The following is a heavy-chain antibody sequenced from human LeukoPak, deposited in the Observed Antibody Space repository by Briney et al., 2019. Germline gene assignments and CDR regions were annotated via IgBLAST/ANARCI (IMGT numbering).Heavy chain of an antibody. CDR3: TRTINSWFDP. CDR1: GYTFINHY. J-gene: IGHJ5*02. CDR2: IRPTDGRT. V-gene: IGHV1-46*01. Sequence: ASVKVSCQPSGYTFINHYIHWVRQAPGQGLEWMGVIRPTDGRTSYAQNFQGRLSMTSDTSTSTAYMELSSLRSEDTAMYYCTRTINSWFDPWGQGTPVSVSS. D-gene: IGHD3-9*01.